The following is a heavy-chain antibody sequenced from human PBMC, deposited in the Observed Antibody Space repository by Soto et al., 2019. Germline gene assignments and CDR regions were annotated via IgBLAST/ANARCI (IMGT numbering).Heavy chain of an antibody. CDR2: ISYDGSNK. CDR3: AKDRRYYDFWSGNYYYYGMDV. J-gene: IGHJ6*02. V-gene: IGHV3-30*18. Sequence: GGSLRLSCAASGFTFSSYGMHWVRQAPGKGLEWVAVISYDGSNKYYADSVKGRFTISRDNSKNTLYLQMNSLRAEDTAVYYCAKDRRYYDFWSGNYYYYGMDVWGQGTTVTVSS. CDR1: GFTFSSYG. D-gene: IGHD3-3*01.